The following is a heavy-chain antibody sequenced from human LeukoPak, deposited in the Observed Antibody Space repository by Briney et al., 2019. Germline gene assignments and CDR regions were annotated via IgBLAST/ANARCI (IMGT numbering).Heavy chain of an antibody. CDR3: ARVKASHRQDAFDI. V-gene: IGHV1-69*05. CDR2: IIPIFGTA. J-gene: IGHJ3*02. D-gene: IGHD2-2*01. CDR1: GGTFSSYA. Sequence: SVKVSCKASGGTFSSYAISWVRQAPGQGLEWMGGIIPIFGTANYAQKFQGRVTITTDESTSTAFMELSSLRSEDTAVYYCARVKASHRQDAFDIWGQGTMVTVSS.